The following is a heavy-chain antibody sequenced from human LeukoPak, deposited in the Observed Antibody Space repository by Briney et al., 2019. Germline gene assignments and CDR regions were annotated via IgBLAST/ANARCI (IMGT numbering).Heavy chain of an antibody. CDR2: ISPSGGST. J-gene: IGHJ5*02. CDR3: ASGGIVVDNWFDP. D-gene: IGHD2-15*01. V-gene: IGHV1-46*01. Sequence: ASVKVSCKASGYTFTSYYMHWVRQAPGQGLEWMGIISPSGGSTSYAQKFQGRVTMTRDTSTSTVYMGLSSLRSEDTAVYYCASGGIVVDNWFDPWGQGTLVTVSS. CDR1: GYTFTSYY.